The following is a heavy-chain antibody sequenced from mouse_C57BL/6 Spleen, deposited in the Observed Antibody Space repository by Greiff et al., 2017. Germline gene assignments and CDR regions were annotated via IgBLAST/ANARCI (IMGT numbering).Heavy chain of an antibody. D-gene: IGHD2-4*01. V-gene: IGHV7-3*01. CDR1: GFTFTDYY. Sequence: EVKVVESGGGLVQPGGSLSLSCAASGFTFTDYYMSWVRQPPGKAFEWLGFIRNKANGYTTEYSASVKGRFTISRDNSQSILYLHMNSLRAEDSATYYSARYKGGYYDYEEYYIDYWGQGTTLTVSS. CDR3: ARYKGGYYDYEEYYIDY. CDR2: IRNKANGYTT. J-gene: IGHJ2*01.